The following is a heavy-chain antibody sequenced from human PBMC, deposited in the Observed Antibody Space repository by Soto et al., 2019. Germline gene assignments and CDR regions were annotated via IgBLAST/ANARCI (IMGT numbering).Heavy chain of an antibody. J-gene: IGHJ4*02. CDR1: GGSFSGYD. Sequence: SETLSLTCAVDGGSFSGYDGTWIRQPPGTGLEWIGEINHSGSTNYNPSLKSRVTISVDTSKNQFSLKLTSVTAADTAVYYCARDKITGLFDYWGQGTLVTVSS. CDR2: INHSGST. CDR3: ARDKITGLFDY. V-gene: IGHV4-34*01. D-gene: IGHD2-8*02.